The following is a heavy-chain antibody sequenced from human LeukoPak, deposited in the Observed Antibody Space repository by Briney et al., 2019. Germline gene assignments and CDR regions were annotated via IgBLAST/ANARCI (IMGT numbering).Heavy chain of an antibody. D-gene: IGHD2-2*01. CDR2: INHSGST. CDR3: ARGWYCSSTTCFYGMDV. V-gene: IGHV4-34*01. Sequence: PSDTLSLTCAVYGGSFSDYYWSWIRQPPGKGLEWIGEINHSGSTNYNPSLKRRVTISVATSKNQFSLKLSSVTAADTAVYYCARGWYCSSTTCFYGMDVWGQGTTVTVSS. J-gene: IGHJ6*02. CDR1: GGSFSDYY.